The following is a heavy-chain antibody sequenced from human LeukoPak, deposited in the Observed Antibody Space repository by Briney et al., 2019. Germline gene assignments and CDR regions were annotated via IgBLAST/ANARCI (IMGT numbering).Heavy chain of an antibody. J-gene: IGHJ5*02. CDR3: ARNQDYCSSTSCGGWFDP. CDR2: IIPIFGTA. Sequence: ASVKVSCKASGGTFSSYAISWVRQAPGQGLEWMGGIIPIFGTANYAQKFQGRVTITADESTSTAYMELSSLRSEDTAVYYRARNQDYCSSTSCGGWFDPWGQGTLVTVSS. V-gene: IGHV1-69*13. CDR1: GGTFSSYA. D-gene: IGHD2-2*01.